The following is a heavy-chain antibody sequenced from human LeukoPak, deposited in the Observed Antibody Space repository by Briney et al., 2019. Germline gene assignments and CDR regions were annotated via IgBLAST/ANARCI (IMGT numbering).Heavy chain of an antibody. CDR1: GYTFTSYP. D-gene: IGHD4-17*01. J-gene: IGHJ4*02. V-gene: IGHV1-18*01. CDR2: ITTYNGNT. CDR3: ARGYDYGDYVGDFDY. Sequence: ASVKVSCKTSGYTFTSYPLTWVRQAPGQGLEWMGWITTYNGNTNYAQKLQGRVTIATDTSTSTAYMDLRGLRSDDTAVYFCARGYDYGDYVGDFDYWGQGTLVT.